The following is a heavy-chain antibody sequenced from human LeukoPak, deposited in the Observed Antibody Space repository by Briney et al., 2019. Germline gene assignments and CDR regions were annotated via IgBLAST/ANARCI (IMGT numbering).Heavy chain of an antibody. CDR1: GFTFSSYA. CDR3: ARGVPSRTGYWFDP. Sequence: PGGSLRLSCAASGFTFSSYAMSWVRQAPGKGLEWVSSISSSSSYIYYADSVKGRFAISRDNAKNSLYLQMNSLRAEDTAVYYCARGVPSRTGYWFDPWGQGTLVTVSS. J-gene: IGHJ5*02. V-gene: IGHV3-21*01. D-gene: IGHD3/OR15-3a*01. CDR2: ISSSSSYI.